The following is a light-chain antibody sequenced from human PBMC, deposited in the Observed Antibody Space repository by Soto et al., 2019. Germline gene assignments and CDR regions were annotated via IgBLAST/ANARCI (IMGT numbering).Light chain of an antibody. Sequence: DIQITPSPSSLSASVGDRVTITCRASQVISNYLAWYQQKPGKVPKLLIYSASTLQLGVPSRFSGSGSGTDFTLTISSRQPEDVATYYCQKHNSAPFTFGPGTKVDIK. CDR3: QKHNSAPFT. V-gene: IGKV1-27*01. CDR1: QVISNY. J-gene: IGKJ3*01. CDR2: SAS.